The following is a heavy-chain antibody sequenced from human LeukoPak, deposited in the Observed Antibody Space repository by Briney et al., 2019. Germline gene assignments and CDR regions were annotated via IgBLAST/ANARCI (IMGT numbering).Heavy chain of an antibody. CDR2: IYTSGST. Sequence: SQTLSLTCTVSGGSISSGSYYWSWIRQPAGKGLEWIGRIYTSGSTNYNPSLKSRVTISVDTSKNQFSLKLSSVTAADTAVYYCARNSYGWLPFDYWGQGTLVTVSS. J-gene: IGHJ4*02. V-gene: IGHV4-61*02. D-gene: IGHD5-18*01. CDR3: ARNSYGWLPFDY. CDR1: GGSISSGSYY.